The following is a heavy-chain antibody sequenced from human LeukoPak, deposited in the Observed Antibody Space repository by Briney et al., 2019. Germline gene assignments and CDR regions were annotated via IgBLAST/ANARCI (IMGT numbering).Heavy chain of an antibody. CDR3: ARVFRWSQPAYYYYYYMDV. CDR2: INHSGST. CDR1: GVSLSDYY. Sequence: PSETLSLTCSVYGVSLSDYYWSWIRQPPGKGLEWIGEINHSGSTNYNPSLKSRVTISVDTSKNQFSLKLSSVTAADTAVYYCARVFRWSQPAYYYYYYMDVWGKGTTVTVSS. V-gene: IGHV4-34*01. J-gene: IGHJ6*03. D-gene: IGHD2-15*01.